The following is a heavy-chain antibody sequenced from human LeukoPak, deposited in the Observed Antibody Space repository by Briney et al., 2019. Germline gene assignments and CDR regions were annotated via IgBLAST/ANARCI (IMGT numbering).Heavy chain of an antibody. J-gene: IGHJ5*02. CDR2: VYNRGTT. V-gene: IGHV4-59*01. CDR1: GGSITSYY. D-gene: IGHD4-23*01. CDR3: ARDYGGNSGEFDP. Sequence: SETLSLTCSVSGGSITSYYWSWIRQSPMKGLEWIGSVYNRGTTYYNPSLKSRVTISGDTSKDQLSLRMTYVTTADTAVYFCARDYGGNSGEFDPWGQGTLVTVSS.